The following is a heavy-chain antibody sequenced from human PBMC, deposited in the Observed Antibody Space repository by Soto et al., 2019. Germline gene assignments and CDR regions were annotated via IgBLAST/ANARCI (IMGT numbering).Heavy chain of an antibody. V-gene: IGHV1-46*01. CDR3: ASENLGYCSGGSCHPEIYYYYGMDV. D-gene: IGHD2-15*01. J-gene: IGHJ6*02. Sequence: GASVKVSCKASGYTFTSYYMHWVRQAPGQGLEWMGIINPSGGSTSYAQKFQGRVTMTRDTSTSTVYMELSSLRSEDTAVYYCASENLGYCSGGSCHPEIYYYYGMDVWGQGTTVTAP. CDR2: INPSGGST. CDR1: GYTFTSYY.